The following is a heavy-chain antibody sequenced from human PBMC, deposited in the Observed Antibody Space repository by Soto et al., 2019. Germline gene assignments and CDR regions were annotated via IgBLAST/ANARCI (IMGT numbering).Heavy chain of an antibody. V-gene: IGHV1-69*01. CDR3: EAEMTFGKLSVV. J-gene: IGHJ6*02. CDR2: IFPKFGTT. D-gene: IGHD3-16*02. Sequence: QVQLVQSGAEVKKPGSSVKVSCKASGDTDTNYVISWVRQAPGQGLEWMGGIFPKFGTTYSAQKLQDRLTITADESTATVYMQLSSLRLDDTAVYYCEAEMTFGKLSVVGGQGTTVTVSS. CDR1: GDTDTNYV.